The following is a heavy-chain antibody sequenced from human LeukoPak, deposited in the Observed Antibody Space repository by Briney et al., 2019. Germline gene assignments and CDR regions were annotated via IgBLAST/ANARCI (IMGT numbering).Heavy chain of an antibody. J-gene: IGHJ4*02. CDR3: AIKSYYYGSGSSGYFDY. CDR1: GGSFSGYY. CDR2: INHSGST. V-gene: IGHV4-34*01. D-gene: IGHD3-10*01. Sequence: SETLSLTCAVYGGSFSGYYWSWIRQPPGKGLEWIGEINHSGSTNYNPSLKRRVTISVDTSKNQSSQKLSSVTAADTAVYYCAIKSYYYGSGSSGYFDYWGQGTLVTVSS.